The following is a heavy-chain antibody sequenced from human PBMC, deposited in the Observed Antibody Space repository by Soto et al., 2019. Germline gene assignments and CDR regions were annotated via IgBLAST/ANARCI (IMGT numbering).Heavy chain of an antibody. V-gene: IGHV4-39*01. CDR2: IYYSGST. J-gene: IGHJ4*02. Sequence: SETLSLTCTVSGGSMNSSSFHWGWIRQHPGKGLEWIGSIYYSGSTYYSPSLKSRVTISRDNSKNTAYLQMSSLRPEDTAVYYCVKGEYYYDGSAYYPFDYWGQGRMVTVSS. CDR3: VKGEYYYDGSAYYPFDY. D-gene: IGHD3-22*01. CDR1: GGSMNSSSFH.